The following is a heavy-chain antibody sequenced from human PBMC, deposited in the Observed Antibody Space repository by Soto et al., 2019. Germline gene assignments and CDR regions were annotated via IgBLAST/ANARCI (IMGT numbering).Heavy chain of an antibody. CDR3: ARFRDGYNLDY. Sequence: QVQLVESGGSVVQPGGSLRLSCAASGFDFSAHGMHWVRQAPGKGLEWVTLIWYDGSKKYYADSVKGRVIVSRDNSKSTLYLQMDSLRDEDTAVYYCARFRDGYNLDYWGQGTLVDVS. CDR2: IWYDGSKK. CDR1: GFDFSAHG. J-gene: IGHJ4*02. D-gene: IGHD1-1*01. V-gene: IGHV3-33*01.